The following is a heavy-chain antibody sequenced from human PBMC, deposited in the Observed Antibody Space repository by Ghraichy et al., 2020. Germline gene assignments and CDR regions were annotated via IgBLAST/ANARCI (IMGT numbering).Heavy chain of an antibody. D-gene: IGHD5-18*01. Sequence: SETLSLTCIVSGDSVNSGSYYWSWVRQPPGKGLEWIGYIYYSGGTNYNSSLERRVTMSIDTSKKHFSLKLTSMTAADTAVYYCARGVYNYGYDYWGQGTLVTVSS. CDR3: ARGVYNYGYDY. CDR2: IYYSGGT. CDR1: GDSVNSGSYY. J-gene: IGHJ4*02. V-gene: IGHV4-61*03.